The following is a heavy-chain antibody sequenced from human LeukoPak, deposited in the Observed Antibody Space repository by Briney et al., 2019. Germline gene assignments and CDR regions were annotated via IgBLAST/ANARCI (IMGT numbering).Heavy chain of an antibody. CDR1: GGSFSGYY. Sequence: ETLSLTCAVYGGSFSGYYWSWVRQAPGKGLVWVSRINRDATSTSYADSVEGRFTISRDNAKNTLFLQMNSLRVEDTAVYYCAREVGAPGYFQHWGQGTLVTVSS. CDR2: INRDATST. V-gene: IGHV3-74*01. CDR3: AREVGAPGYFQH. J-gene: IGHJ1*01. D-gene: IGHD1-26*01.